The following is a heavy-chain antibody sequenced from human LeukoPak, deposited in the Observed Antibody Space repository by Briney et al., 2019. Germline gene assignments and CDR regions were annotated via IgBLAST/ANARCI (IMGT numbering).Heavy chain of an antibody. CDR1: EYSFTNYW. V-gene: IGHV5-51*01. J-gene: IGHJ4*02. CDR2: IRPDDSDT. CDR3: ARRLEGLATFDY. D-gene: IGHD5-12*01. Sequence: GESLKISCKDSEYSFTNYWIGWVRQMPGKGLEWMGIIRPDDSDTRYSPSFQGQVTISVDKSISTAYLQWSSLKASDTAMYYCARRLEGLATFDYWGQGTLVTVSS.